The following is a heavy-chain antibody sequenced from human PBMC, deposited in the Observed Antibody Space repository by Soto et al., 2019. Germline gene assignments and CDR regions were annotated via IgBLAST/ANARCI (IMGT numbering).Heavy chain of an antibody. Sequence: ASVKVSCKASGYTFTSYAMHWVRQAPGQRLEGMGWINAGNGNTKYSQKFQGRVTITRDTSASTAYMELSSLRSEDTAVYYCAREGRFLEWLENWFDPWGQGTLVTVSS. CDR3: AREGRFLEWLENWFDP. D-gene: IGHD3-3*01. CDR2: INAGNGNT. CDR1: GYTFTSYA. V-gene: IGHV1-3*01. J-gene: IGHJ5*02.